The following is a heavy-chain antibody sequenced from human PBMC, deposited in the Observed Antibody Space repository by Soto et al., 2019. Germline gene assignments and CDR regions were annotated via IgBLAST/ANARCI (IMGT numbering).Heavy chain of an antibody. CDR1: GFTFSSYG. V-gene: IGHV3-30*18. Sequence: QVQLVESGGGVVQPGRSLRLSCAASGFTFSSYGMHWVRQAPGKGLEWVAVISYDGSNKYYADSVKGRFTISRDNSKNTLYLQMNSLRAKDTAVYHCAKDRYLAVAGTIPMAYWGQGTLVTVSS. CDR3: AKDRYLAVAGTIPMAY. D-gene: IGHD6-19*01. CDR2: ISYDGSNK. J-gene: IGHJ4*02.